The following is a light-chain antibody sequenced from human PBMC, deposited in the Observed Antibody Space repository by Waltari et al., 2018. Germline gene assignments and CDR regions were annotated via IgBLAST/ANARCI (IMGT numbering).Light chain of an antibody. CDR3: QQYNTYSRT. CDR1: QSISSW. CDR2: EAS. V-gene: IGKV1-5*03. Sequence: DIQMTQSPSTLSASVGDRVTITCRASQSISSWLALYQQKAGKPPKLLIYEASSLDSGVPSRFSGSGSGTEFTLTISSLQPDDFATYYCQQYNTYSRTFGQGTKVEIK. J-gene: IGKJ1*01.